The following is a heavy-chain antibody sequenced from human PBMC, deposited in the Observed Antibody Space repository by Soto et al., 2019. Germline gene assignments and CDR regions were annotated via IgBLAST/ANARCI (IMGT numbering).Heavy chain of an antibody. V-gene: IGHV3-33*01. D-gene: IGHD3-10*01. CDR1: GFTFSSYG. J-gene: IGHJ5*02. CDR3: ARGPLWFGDDNWFDP. Sequence: QVQLVESGGGVVQPGRSLRLSCAASGFTFSSYGMHWVRQAPGKGLEWVAVIWYDGSNKYYADSVKGRFTISRDNSKNTLYLQMNSLRAEDTAVYYCARGPLWFGDDNWFDPWGQGTLVTVSS. CDR2: IWYDGSNK.